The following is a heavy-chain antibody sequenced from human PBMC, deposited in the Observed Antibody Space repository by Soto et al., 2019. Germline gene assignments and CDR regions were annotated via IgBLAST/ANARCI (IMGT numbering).Heavy chain of an antibody. V-gene: IGHV4-30-2*01. CDR1: GGSISSGGYS. J-gene: IGHJ4*02. D-gene: IGHD6-13*01. CDR3: TRAIEYITAPGPLDY. Sequence: SETLSLTCAVSGGSISSGGYSWSWMRQPPGKGLEWIGYIYHSGSTYYNPSLKSRVTISVDRSKNQFSLKLSSVTAADTAVYYCTRAIEYITAPGPLDYWGQGTLVTVSS. CDR2: IYHSGST.